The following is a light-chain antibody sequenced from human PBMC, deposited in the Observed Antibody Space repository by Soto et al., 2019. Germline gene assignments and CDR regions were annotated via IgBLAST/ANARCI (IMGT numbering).Light chain of an antibody. J-gene: IGKJ1*01. CDR2: RAS. CDR3: QQYNSYSWT. CDR1: QSISIW. V-gene: IGKV1-5*03. Sequence: DIQMTQSPSTLSASVGDRVTITCRASQSISIWLAWYQQKPGKAPKLLIYRASSLQSGVPSRFSGSGSETEFTLTISSLQPDDFATYYCQQYNSYSWTFGHGTKVEIK.